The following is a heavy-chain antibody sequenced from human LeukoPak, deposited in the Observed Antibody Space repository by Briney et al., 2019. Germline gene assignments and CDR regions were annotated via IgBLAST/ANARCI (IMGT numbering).Heavy chain of an antibody. J-gene: IGHJ3*02. D-gene: IGHD3-22*01. CDR2: IYYSGTT. CDR3: ARTYYYDSSGLGAFDI. Sequence: SETLSLTCTVSGGSISSTTYYWGWIRQPPGKGLGWIGTIYYSGTTYYNPSLKSRVTVSVDTSKNQFSLKLSSVTAADTAVYYCARTYYYDSSGLGAFDIWGQGTMVTVSS. CDR1: GGSISSTTYY. V-gene: IGHV4-39*01.